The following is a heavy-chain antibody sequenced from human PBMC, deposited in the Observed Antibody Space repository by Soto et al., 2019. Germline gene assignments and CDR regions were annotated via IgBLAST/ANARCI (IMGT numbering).Heavy chain of an antibody. CDR1: GFIFSSYS. Sequence: QVQLVASGGGVVQPGRSLRLSCAASGFIFSSYSMHWVRQAPGKGLEWVAMISNDGSNKDYVDSVKGRFTISRDNSNNTLSLQMNSLRAEDTAVYYCARDQFLDAFDIWGQGTMVTVSS. CDR2: ISNDGSNK. V-gene: IGHV3-30-3*01. D-gene: IGHD2-21*01. J-gene: IGHJ3*02. CDR3: ARDQFLDAFDI.